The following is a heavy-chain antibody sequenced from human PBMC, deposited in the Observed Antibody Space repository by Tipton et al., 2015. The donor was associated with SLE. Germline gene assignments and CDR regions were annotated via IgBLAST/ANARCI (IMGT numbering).Heavy chain of an antibody. CDR1: GFNFNSYA. V-gene: IGHV3-30*04. CDR3: ARELGIRGVTGCYMDV. Sequence: SLRLSCAASGFNFNSYAVHWVRQAPGKGLGWVAVISYDGGSEYYADSVKGRFTISRDNSKNTLYLQMNSLRGEDTALYYCARELGIRGVTGCYMDVWGKGTTVTVSS. D-gene: IGHD3-10*01. J-gene: IGHJ6*03. CDR2: ISYDGGSE.